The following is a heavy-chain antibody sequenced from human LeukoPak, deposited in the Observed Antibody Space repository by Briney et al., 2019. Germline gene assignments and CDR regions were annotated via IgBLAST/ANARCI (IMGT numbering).Heavy chain of an antibody. V-gene: IGHV3-74*01. D-gene: IGHD1-14*01. CDR2: INPGGSSI. Sequence: GGSLRLSCAASGFTFSSYWMPWVRQVPGKGLVWVARINPGGSSITYADSVKGRFTISRDNAKNTLYLQMDSLRAEDTGVYYCARSNQADGYWGQGTLVTVSS. CDR3: ARSNQADGY. CDR1: GFTFSSYW. J-gene: IGHJ4*02.